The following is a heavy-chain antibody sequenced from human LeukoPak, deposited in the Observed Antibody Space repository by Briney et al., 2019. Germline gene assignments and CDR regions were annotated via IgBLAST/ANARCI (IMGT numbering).Heavy chain of an antibody. D-gene: IGHD5-12*01. J-gene: IGHJ4*02. V-gene: IGHV3-23*01. CDR1: GFSLSNSA. Sequence: QPGGSLRLSCAASGFSLSNSAMSWVRQAPGKGLEWVSLIIASSGSTFYADSVKGRFTISRDNSKNTLYLQMNSLRAEDTAVYYCAKGAYDYIEMGYFDYWGQGTLVTVSS. CDR2: IIASSGST. CDR3: AKGAYDYIEMGYFDY.